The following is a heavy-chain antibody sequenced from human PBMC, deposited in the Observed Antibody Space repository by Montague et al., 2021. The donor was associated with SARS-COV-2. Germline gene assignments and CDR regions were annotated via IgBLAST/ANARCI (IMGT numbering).Heavy chain of an antibody. V-gene: IGHV2-5*01. CDR3: AHKKSGWPIEFAF. Sequence: PALVKPTQTLTLTCTFSGFSLDSRGVGVGWIRQPPGKALECLALIYWNDDKRYSPSLETRLTVTKDTSKNQVVLTMTNMDPVDTATYLCAHKKSGWPIEFAFWGQGALVTVSS. CDR1: GFSLDSRGVG. D-gene: IGHD6-19*01. CDR2: IYWNDDK. J-gene: IGHJ4*02.